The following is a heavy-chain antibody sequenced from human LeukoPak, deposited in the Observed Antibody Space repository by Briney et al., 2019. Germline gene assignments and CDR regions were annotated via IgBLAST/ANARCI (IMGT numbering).Heavy chain of an antibody. V-gene: IGHV4-61*02. Sequence: SQTLSLTCTVSGGSITSGSYYWSWIRQPAGKGLEWIGRIHTSGSTNYNPSLKRRITISVDTSKNQFSLMLSSVTAADTAVYYCAREVYCSSTSCPRGGYNWFDPWGQGTLVTVSS. CDR1: GGSITSGSYY. D-gene: IGHD2-2*01. J-gene: IGHJ5*02. CDR2: IHTSGST. CDR3: AREVYCSSTSCPRGGYNWFDP.